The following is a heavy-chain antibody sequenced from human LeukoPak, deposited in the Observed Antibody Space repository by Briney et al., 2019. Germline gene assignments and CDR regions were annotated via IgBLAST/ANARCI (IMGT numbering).Heavy chain of an antibody. CDR2: ISSSSSYI. Sequence: GGSLRLSCVASGFTFNSYGMHWVRQAPGKGLEWVSSISSSSSYIYYADSVKGRFTISRDNAKNSLYLQMNSLRAEDTAVYYCARDRGSSGWYPTYNMDVWGQGTTVTVSS. D-gene: IGHD6-19*01. V-gene: IGHV3-21*01. J-gene: IGHJ6*02. CDR3: ARDRGSSGWYPTYNMDV. CDR1: GFTFNSYG.